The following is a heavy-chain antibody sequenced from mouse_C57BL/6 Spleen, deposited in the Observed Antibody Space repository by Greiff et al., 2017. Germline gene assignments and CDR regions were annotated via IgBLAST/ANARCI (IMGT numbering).Heavy chain of an antibody. J-gene: IGHJ4*01. V-gene: IGHV1-64*01. D-gene: IGHD1-1*01. CDR3: ARSRITTVVAYYAMDY. CDR1: GYTFTSYW. Sequence: QVHVKQPGAELVKPGASVKLSCKASGYTFTSYWMHWVKQRPGQGLEWIGMIHPNSGSTNYNEKFKSKATLTVDKSSSTAYMQLSSLTSEDSAVYYCARSRITTVVAYYAMDYWGQGTSVTVSS. CDR2: IHPNSGST.